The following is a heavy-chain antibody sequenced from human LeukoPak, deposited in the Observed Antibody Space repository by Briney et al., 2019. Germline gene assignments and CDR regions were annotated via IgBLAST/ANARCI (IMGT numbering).Heavy chain of an antibody. J-gene: IGHJ4*02. Sequence: GGSLRLSCSASGLTFADYAPIWFRQAPGKGLESVALIRAKISGETTDYAASVKGRFIISRDNSKSIVYLQMNSLQTDDTGVYYCARWSGSHDWGQGTRVTVSS. CDR3: ARWSGSHD. D-gene: IGHD3-3*01. CDR1: GLTFADYA. CDR2: IRAKISGETT. V-gene: IGHV3-49*03.